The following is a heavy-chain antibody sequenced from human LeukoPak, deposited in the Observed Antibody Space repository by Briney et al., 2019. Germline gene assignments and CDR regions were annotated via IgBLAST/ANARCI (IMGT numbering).Heavy chain of an antibody. CDR1: GGSISSVGNY. CDR3: AREWVTSGSYRRFDY. V-gene: IGHV4-61*02. D-gene: IGHD1-26*01. Sequence: SQTLSLSCTVSGGSISSVGNYWSCIRQPAGKGLEWGVRIYTSGSTHYNTSLKSRVTISVDTSKNQFSLKLSSVTAADTAVYYCAREWVTSGSYRRFDYWGQGTLVTVSS. CDR2: IYTSGST. J-gene: IGHJ4*02.